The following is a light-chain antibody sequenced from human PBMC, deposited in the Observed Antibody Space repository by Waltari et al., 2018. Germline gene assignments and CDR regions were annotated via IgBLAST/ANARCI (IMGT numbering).Light chain of an antibody. Sequence: EIDLTQSPATLSVSPGERVTVSCRASQTVGTNLDWYQQKPGQAPRLLIYGASTRATGVPARFSGSGSETDFTLTVNSLQSEDLAVYYCQQYGNWPPQYTFGQGTKLEL. CDR1: QTVGTN. V-gene: IGKV3-15*01. CDR3: QQYGNWPPQYT. J-gene: IGKJ2*01. CDR2: GAS.